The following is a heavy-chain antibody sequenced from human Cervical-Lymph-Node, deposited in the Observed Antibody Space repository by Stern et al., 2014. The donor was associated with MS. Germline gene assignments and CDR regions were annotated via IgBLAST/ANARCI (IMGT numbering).Heavy chain of an antibody. CDR1: GYTFTDYY. D-gene: IGHD1-26*01. V-gene: IGHV1-2*06. CDR2: INPYNGVT. Sequence: VQLVESGPEVRKPGASVKVSCKTSGYTFTDYYIHWVRQAPGQGLEWMGRINPYNGVTNYAQEFQGRVTITRDTSVTTAYMELSRLRSDDTAVYYCAGYSDLDYWGQGTLVTVSS. CDR3: AGYSDLDY. J-gene: IGHJ4*02.